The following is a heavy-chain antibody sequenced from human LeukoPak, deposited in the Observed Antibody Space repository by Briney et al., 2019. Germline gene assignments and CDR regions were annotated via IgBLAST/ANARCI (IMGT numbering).Heavy chain of an antibody. CDR3: ARGISSSSWYFRLDYFDY. V-gene: IGHV4-59*01. Sequence: SETLSLTCTVSGGSISSYYWSWIRQPPGKGLEWLGYIYYSGSTNYNPSLKSRVTISVDTSKNQFSLKLSSVTAADTAVYYCARGISSSSWYFRLDYFDYWGQGTLVTVSS. D-gene: IGHD6-13*01. CDR1: GGSISSYY. J-gene: IGHJ4*02. CDR2: IYYSGST.